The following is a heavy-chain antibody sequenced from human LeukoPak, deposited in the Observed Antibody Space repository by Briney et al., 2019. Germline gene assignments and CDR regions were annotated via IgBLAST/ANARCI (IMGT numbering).Heavy chain of an antibody. CDR2: ISYDGSNK. V-gene: IGHV3-30*04. CDR3: ARGYLIVVPLDY. J-gene: IGHJ4*02. CDR1: GFTFSSYA. D-gene: IGHD3-22*01. Sequence: PGRSLRLSCAASGFTFSSYAIRWVRQAPGKGLEWVAVISYDGSNKYYADSVKGRFTISRDNSKNTLYLQMNSLRAEDTAVYYCARGYLIVVPLDYWGGGPLVTVPS.